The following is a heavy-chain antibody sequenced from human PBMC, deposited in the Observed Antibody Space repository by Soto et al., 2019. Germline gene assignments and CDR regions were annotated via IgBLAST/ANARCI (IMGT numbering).Heavy chain of an antibody. CDR1: GYTFTSYG. CDR2: ISAYNGNT. CDR3: ARLPDRQWLGRLDP. V-gene: IGHV1-18*01. J-gene: IGHJ5*02. D-gene: IGHD6-19*01. Sequence: GASVKVSCKASGYTFTSYGISWVRQAPGQGLEWMGWISAYNGNTNYAQKLQGRVTMTTDTSTSTAYMELRSLRSDDTTVYYCARLPDRQWLGRLDPWVQGTLVTVS.